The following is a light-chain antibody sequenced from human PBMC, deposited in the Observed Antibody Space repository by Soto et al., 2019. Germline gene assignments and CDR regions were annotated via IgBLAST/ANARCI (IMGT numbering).Light chain of an antibody. CDR1: PGISSY. J-gene: IGKJ3*01. V-gene: IGKV1-9*01. CDR3: QQLNSRFT. Sequence: DIQLTQSPSFLSASVGDRVPITCRASPGISSYLSWYQQKPGKAPKLLIYAASTLQSGVPSRFSGSGSGTEFTLTISSLQPEDFATYYCQQLNSRFTFGPGTKVDIK. CDR2: AAS.